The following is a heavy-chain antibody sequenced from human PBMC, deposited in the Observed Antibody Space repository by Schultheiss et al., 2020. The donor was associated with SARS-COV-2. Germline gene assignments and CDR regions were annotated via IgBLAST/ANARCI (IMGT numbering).Heavy chain of an antibody. CDR1: GYTFTDYV. Sequence: ASVKVSCKASGYTFTDYVMHWVRQAPGHGLEWLGWINPKDGGPHYAQKFQGRVTMTRNTSISTAYMELSSLRSEDTAVYYCAAYSGSHYWGQGTLVTVSS. CDR3: AAYSGSHY. CDR2: INPKDGGP. J-gene: IGHJ4*02. D-gene: IGHD1-26*01. V-gene: IGHV1-2*02.